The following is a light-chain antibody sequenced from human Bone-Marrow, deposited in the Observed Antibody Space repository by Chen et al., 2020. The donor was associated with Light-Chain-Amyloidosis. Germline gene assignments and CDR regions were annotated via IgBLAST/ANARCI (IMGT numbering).Light chain of an antibody. Sequence: QSVLTQPPSVSGAPGQRVTISCTGSTSKIGAGYDVHWYQHLPGTAPKLLIYSNTNRPSGVPDGFSGSTSGTSASLAITGLQAEDEADYYCQSFDSNFVVFGGGTKLSVL. CDR3: QSFDSNFVV. J-gene: IGLJ2*01. CDR1: TSKIGAGYD. CDR2: SNT. V-gene: IGLV1-40*01.